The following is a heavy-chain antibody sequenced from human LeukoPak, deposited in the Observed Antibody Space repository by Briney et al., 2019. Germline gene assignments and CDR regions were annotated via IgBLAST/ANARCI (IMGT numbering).Heavy chain of an antibody. CDR3: ARASVSDTNFDY. V-gene: IGHV3-72*01. Sequence: GGSLRLSCAASGFTFSDHYMDWVRQAPGKGLEWVGRIRNKANSYTTEYAASVKGRFTISRDDSKNSLYLQMNGLKTEDTAVYYCARASVSDTNFDYWGQGTLVTVSS. J-gene: IGHJ4*02. CDR1: GFTFSDHY. CDR2: IRNKANSYTT. D-gene: IGHD4-17*01.